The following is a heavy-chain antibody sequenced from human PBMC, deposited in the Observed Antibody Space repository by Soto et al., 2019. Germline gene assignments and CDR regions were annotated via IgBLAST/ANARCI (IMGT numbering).Heavy chain of an antibody. J-gene: IGHJ3*02. D-gene: IGHD3-3*01. CDR1: GGSISSYY. V-gene: IGHV4-59*01. CDR2: IYYSGST. CDR3: ARSITIFGVVMGDI. Sequence: PSETLSLTCTVSGGSISSYYWSWIRQPPGKGLEWIGYIYYSGSTNYNPSLKSRVTISVDTSKNQFSLKLSSVTAADTAVYYCARSITIFGVVMGDIWGQGTVVTVSS.